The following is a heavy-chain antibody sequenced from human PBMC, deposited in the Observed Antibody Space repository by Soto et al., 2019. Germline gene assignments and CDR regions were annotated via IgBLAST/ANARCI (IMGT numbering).Heavy chain of an antibody. D-gene: IGHD5-12*01. V-gene: IGHV3-48*01. Sequence: GGSLRLSCAASGFTFSSYSMTWVRQAPGKGLEWVSYISSSSYTIYYADSVRGRFTISRDNVKDSLHLQMNSLRAEDTAVYYCARPTREDGYNLVNFQYWGQGTLVTVSS. CDR2: ISSSSYTI. J-gene: IGHJ1*01. CDR1: GFTFSSYS. CDR3: ARPTREDGYNLVNFQY.